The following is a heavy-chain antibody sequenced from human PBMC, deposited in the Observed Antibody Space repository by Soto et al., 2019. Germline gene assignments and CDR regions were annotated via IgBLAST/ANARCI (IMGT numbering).Heavy chain of an antibody. CDR2: ISGSGGST. J-gene: IGHJ4*02. V-gene: IGHV3-23*01. Sequence: EVQLLESGGGLVQPGGSLRLSCAASGFPFSNYAVTWVRQAQGKGLEWVSTISGSGGSTYYADSVKGRFTISRDNSKNTLYLKMNSLRAEDTAVYYCAKDQGSSWYEIDYWGQGTLVTVSS. CDR1: GFPFSNYA. CDR3: AKDQGSSWYEIDY. D-gene: IGHD6-13*01.